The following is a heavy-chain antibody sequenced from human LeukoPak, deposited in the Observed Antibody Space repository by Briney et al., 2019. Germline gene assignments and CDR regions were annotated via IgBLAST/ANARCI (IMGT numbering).Heavy chain of an antibody. V-gene: IGHV4-59*08. CDR2: IHYSGST. J-gene: IGHJ4*02. Sequence: SETLSLTCTVSGASISSYYWCWIRQPPGKGLEYIGYIHYSGSTNYNPSLKSRVTISVGTSKNQLSLKLSSVTAADTAVYYCARHSPHEAFFDYWGLGTLVTVSS. CDR1: GASISSYY. CDR3: ARHSPHEAFFDY.